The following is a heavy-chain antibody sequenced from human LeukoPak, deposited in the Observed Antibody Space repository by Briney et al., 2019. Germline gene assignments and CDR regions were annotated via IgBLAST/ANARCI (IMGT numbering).Heavy chain of an antibody. V-gene: IGHV3-21*01. J-gene: IGHJ4*02. CDR3: ASKYQLLWGIDY. D-gene: IGHD2-2*01. CDR1: GFTFSSYS. Sequence: PGGSLRLSCAASGFTFSSYSMNWVRQAAGKGLGWVSSISSSNSYIKYEDSVKGRFTISRDNAKNSLYLQMNSLRAEDTAVYYCASKYQLLWGIDYWGQGTLVTVSS. CDR2: ISSSNSYI.